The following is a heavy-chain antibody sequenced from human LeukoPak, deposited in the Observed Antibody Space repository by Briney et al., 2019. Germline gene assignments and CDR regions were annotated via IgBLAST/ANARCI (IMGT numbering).Heavy chain of an antibody. V-gene: IGHV1-18*01. CDR1: GYTFTSYG. J-gene: IGHJ6*02. D-gene: IGHD3-22*01. CDR3: ARVSGDSSGYYWGYNYYGMDV. Sequence: ASVKVSCKASGYTFTSYGISWVRQAPGQGLEWMGWISAYNGNTNYAQKLQGRVTMTTDTSTSTAYMELRSLRSDDTAVYYCARVSGDSSGYYWGYNYYGMDVWGQGTTVTVSS. CDR2: ISAYNGNT.